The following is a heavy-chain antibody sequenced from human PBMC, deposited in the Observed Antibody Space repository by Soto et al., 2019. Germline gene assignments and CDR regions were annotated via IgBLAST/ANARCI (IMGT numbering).Heavy chain of an antibody. CDR3: ARVALAAGGPGS. V-gene: IGHV3-48*01. Sequence: ESGGGLVQPGESLRLSCVASGFIFTSYSMNWVRQVPGKGLEWVSYIGTSSSIIYYADSVKGRFTISRDNVKNSLYLQMNSLRVEDTAVYDCARVALAAGGPGSWGQGTLVTVSS. CDR1: GFIFTSYS. D-gene: IGHD6-13*01. CDR2: IGTSSSII. J-gene: IGHJ5*02.